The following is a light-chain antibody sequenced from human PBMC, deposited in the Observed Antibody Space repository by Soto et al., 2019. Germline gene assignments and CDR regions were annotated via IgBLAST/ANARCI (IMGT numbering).Light chain of an antibody. CDR1: SGHSSYA. CDR2: LNSDGSH. CDR3: QTWGTGIVV. J-gene: IGLJ2*01. V-gene: IGLV4-69*01. Sequence: QPVLTQSPSASASLGASVKRTCTLSSGHSSYAIAWHQQQPEKGPRYLMKLNSDGSHSKGDGIPDRLSGSSSGAERYLTISSLQSEDEADYYCQTWGTGIVVFGGGTKLTVL.